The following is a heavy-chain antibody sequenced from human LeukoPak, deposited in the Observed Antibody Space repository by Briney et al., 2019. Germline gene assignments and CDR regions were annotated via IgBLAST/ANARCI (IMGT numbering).Heavy chain of an antibody. V-gene: IGHV3-30*03. CDR1: GFTFSSYG. Sequence: GGSLRLSCAASGFTFSSYGMHWVRQAPGEGLEWVAVISYDGSNKYYADSVKGRFAISRDNSKNTLYLRLNSLKPEDTALYYCASLVGSSLDAFDIWGQGTMVTVSS. D-gene: IGHD1-26*01. CDR2: ISYDGSNK. CDR3: ASLVGSSLDAFDI. J-gene: IGHJ3*02.